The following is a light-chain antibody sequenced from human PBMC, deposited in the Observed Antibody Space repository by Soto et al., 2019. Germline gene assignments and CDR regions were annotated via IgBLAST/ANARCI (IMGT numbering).Light chain of an antibody. V-gene: IGKV1-5*01. CDR1: QSISNW. CDR2: HAS. Sequence: IPMTQSPSTLSASVGDRVTITCRASQSISNWLAWYQQKPGTAPKVLIYHASNLQSGVPSRFSGSGSGTEFTLTISSLQPEDFATYCQQSYNIPPITFGQGTRLEIK. CDR3: QQSYNIPPIT. J-gene: IGKJ5*01.